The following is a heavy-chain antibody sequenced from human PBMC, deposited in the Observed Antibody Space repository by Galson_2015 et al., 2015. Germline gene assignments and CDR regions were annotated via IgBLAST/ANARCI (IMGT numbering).Heavy chain of an antibody. D-gene: IGHD6-6*01. Sequence: SLRLSCAASGFTVSSNYMNWVRQAPGKGLEWVSVIYSGGTIYYTDSVKDRFTVSRDNSKNTLHLQMNSLRAEATAVYYCAGDAQSLAGGIYWGQGTLVTVSS. J-gene: IGHJ4*02. CDR2: IYSGGTI. V-gene: IGHV3-53*01. CDR1: GFTVSSNY. CDR3: AGDAQSLAGGIY.